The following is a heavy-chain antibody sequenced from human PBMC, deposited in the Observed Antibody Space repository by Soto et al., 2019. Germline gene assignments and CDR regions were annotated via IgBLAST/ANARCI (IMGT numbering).Heavy chain of an antibody. CDR3: ARLVWSYGTWFDP. V-gene: IGHV4-59*08. D-gene: IGHD5-18*01. CDR2: IYYSGST. Sequence: QVQLQESGPGLVKPSETLSLTCTVSGGSISSYYWSWIRQPPGKGLEWIGYIYYSGSTNYNPPLKGRVTTSVDTSTNQFSLKLSSVTAADTAVYYCARLVWSYGTWFDPWGQGTLVTVSS. CDR1: GGSISSYY. J-gene: IGHJ5*02.